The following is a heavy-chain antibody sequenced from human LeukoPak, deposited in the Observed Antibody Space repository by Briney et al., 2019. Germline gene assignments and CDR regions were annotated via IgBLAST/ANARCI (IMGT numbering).Heavy chain of an antibody. V-gene: IGHV3-11*01. CDR3: AGDGEGCSSTSCLSYYYYYGMDV. CDR2: ISSSGSTI. Sequence: GGSLRLSCAASGFTFSDYYMSWIRQAPGKGLEWVSYISSSGSTIYYADSVKGRFTISRDNAKNSLYLQMNSLRAEDTAVYYCAGDGEGCSSTSCLSYYYYYGMDVWGQGTTVTVSS. J-gene: IGHJ6*02. D-gene: IGHD2-2*01. CDR1: GFTFSDYY.